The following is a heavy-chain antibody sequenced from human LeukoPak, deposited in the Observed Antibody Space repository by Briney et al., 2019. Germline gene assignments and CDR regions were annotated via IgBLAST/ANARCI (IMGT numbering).Heavy chain of an antibody. CDR1: GYTFTSYY. CDR2: INPSGGST. D-gene: IGHD3-10*01. CDR3: ARSMVRGVIITLGAFDI. J-gene: IGHJ3*02. V-gene: IGHV1-46*01. Sequence: GASVKVSCKASGYTFTSYYMHWVRQAPGQGLEWMGIINPSGGSTSYAQKFQGRVTMTRDTSTSTVYMELSSLRSEDTAVYYCARSMVRGVIITLGAFDIWGQGTMVTVSS.